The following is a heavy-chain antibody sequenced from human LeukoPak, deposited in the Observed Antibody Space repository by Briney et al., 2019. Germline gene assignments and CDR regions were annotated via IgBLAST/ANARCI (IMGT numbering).Heavy chain of an antibody. CDR2: ISYDGRNK. D-gene: IGHD6-13*01. CDR3: AKGPLRGTAAAIDY. V-gene: IGHV3-30*18. Sequence: GKSLRLSCAASGFTFNNYGMHWVRQAPGKGLEWLAVISYDGRNKHYPDSVQGRFTISRDISTDTLWLQMDSLRTEDTAVYYCAKGPLRGTAAAIDYWGQGTLVTVSS. CDR1: GFTFNNYG. J-gene: IGHJ4*02.